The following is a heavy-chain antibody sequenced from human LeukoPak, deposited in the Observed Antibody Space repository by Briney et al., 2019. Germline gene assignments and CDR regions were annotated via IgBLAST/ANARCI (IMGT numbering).Heavy chain of an antibody. CDR2: MNPNSANT. CDR1: GYTFTSYD. Sequence: GASVTVSCTASGYTFTSYDINWVCQATAQGLEWMGWMNPNSANTGYAQKFQGRVTMTRDTSIGTAYMELSSLRPEDTAVYYCARGFGAHDYDIDYWGQGTLVTVSS. D-gene: IGHD4-17*01. V-gene: IGHV1-8*01. J-gene: IGHJ4*02. CDR3: ARGFGAHDYDIDY.